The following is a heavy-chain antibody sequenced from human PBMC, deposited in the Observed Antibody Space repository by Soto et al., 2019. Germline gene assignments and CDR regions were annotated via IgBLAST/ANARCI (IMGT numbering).Heavy chain of an antibody. V-gene: IGHV4-34*01. CDR1: GGSSSSFY. Sequence: SETLSLTCAVYGGSSSSFYWSWIRQSPGKGLEWIGEVNHSGSPIYNPSLKTRATISLDASKNQFSLTLSSLTAADTAVYYCADHTSAGYFDSWGQGTLVTVSS. CDR2: VNHSGSP. D-gene: IGHD6-13*01. CDR3: ADHTSAGYFDS. J-gene: IGHJ4*02.